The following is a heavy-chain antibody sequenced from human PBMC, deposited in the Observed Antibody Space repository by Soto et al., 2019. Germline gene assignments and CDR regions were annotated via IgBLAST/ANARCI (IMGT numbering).Heavy chain of an antibody. J-gene: IGHJ4*02. V-gene: IGHV3-23*01. Sequence: EVQLLESGGGLVQPGGSLRLSCAASGFTFNAYAMSWVRQAPGKGLEWVSTIGERGDNTHYTESVKGRFTISRDNSKNVLYLQMNSLRVEDTAVYYCAKDPPYYHDTSGFWGPMGYWGQGNLVTVSS. CDR2: IGERGDNT. D-gene: IGHD3-22*01. CDR1: GFTFNAYA. CDR3: AKDPPYYHDTSGFWGPMGY.